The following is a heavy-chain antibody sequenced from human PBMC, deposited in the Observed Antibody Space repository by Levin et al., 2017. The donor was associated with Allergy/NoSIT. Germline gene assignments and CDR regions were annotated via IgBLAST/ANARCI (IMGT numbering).Heavy chain of an antibody. CDR1: GFTFSSYA. D-gene: IGHD3-22*01. Sequence: GGSLRLSCAASGFTFSSYAMSWVRQAPGKGLEWVSTISGSGAAIYYADSVKGRFTISRDNSKSTLYLQMNSLRAEDTAVYYCAKDQGMMVVSDNGMDVWGQGTTVTVSS. CDR3: AKDQGMMVVSDNGMDV. CDR2: ISGSGAAI. V-gene: IGHV3-23*01. J-gene: IGHJ6*02.